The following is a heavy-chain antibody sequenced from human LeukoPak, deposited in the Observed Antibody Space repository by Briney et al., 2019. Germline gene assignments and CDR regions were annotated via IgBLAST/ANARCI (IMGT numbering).Heavy chain of an antibody. CDR3: VRAPIVVVPAAMMGHYYYYGMDV. Sequence: ASVKVSCKASGGTFSSYAISWVRQAPGQGLEWMGGIIPIFGTANYAQKFQGRVTITADESTSTAYMELSSLRSEDTAVYYCVRAPIVVVPAAMMGHYYYYGMDVWGKGTTVTVSS. D-gene: IGHD2-2*01. CDR2: IIPIFGTA. V-gene: IGHV1-69*13. J-gene: IGHJ6*04. CDR1: GGTFSSYA.